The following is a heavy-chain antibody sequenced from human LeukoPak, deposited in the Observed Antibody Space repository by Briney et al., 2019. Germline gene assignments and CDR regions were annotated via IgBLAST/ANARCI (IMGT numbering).Heavy chain of an antibody. J-gene: IGHJ4*02. D-gene: IGHD5-24*01. CDR2: IYHSGST. Sequence: SETLSLTCTVSGYSISSGYHWGWIRQPPGKGLEWIGSIYHSGSTYYNPSLKSRVTISVDTSKNQFSLKLSSVTAADTAVYYCAGGWLPDKNDFWGQGTLVTVSA. CDR3: AGGWLPDKNDF. V-gene: IGHV4-38-2*02. CDR1: GYSISSGYH.